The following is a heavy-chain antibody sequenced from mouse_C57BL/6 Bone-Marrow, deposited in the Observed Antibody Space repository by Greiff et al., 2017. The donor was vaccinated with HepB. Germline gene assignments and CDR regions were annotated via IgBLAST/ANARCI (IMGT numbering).Heavy chain of an antibody. CDR2: IRNKANGYTT. CDR1: GFTFTDYY. J-gene: IGHJ2*01. CDR3: ARYRRFYFDY. Sequence: EVHLVESGGGLVQPGGSLSLSCAASGFTFTDYYMSWVRQPPGKALEWLGFIRNKANGYTTEYSASVKGRFTISRDNSQSILYLQMNALRAEDSATYYCARYRRFYFDYWGQGTTLTVSS. V-gene: IGHV7-3*01.